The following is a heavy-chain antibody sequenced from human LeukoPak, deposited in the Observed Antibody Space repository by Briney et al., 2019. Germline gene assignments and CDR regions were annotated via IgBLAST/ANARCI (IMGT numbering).Heavy chain of an antibody. D-gene: IGHD3-22*01. CDR1: GYTFTSYG. V-gene: IGHV1-18*01. J-gene: IGHJ5*02. Sequence: ASVEVSCKASGYTFTSYGISWVRQAPGQGLEWMGWISAYNGNTNYAQKLQGRVTMSTDTSTSTAYMELRSLRSDDTAVYYCAREYYDSSGYRGNWFDPWGQGTLVTVSS. CDR3: AREYYDSSGYRGNWFDP. CDR2: ISAYNGNT.